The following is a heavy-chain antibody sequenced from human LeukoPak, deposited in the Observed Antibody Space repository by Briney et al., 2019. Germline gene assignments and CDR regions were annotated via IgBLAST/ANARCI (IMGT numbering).Heavy chain of an antibody. Sequence: ASVKVSCKASGYTFTSYYMHWVRQAPGQGLEWMGVINPSGGSTSYHQKFQGRVTMTRDTSTSTVYMELSRLRSDDTAVYYCARARRAYSSGWSPLDYWGQGTLVTVSS. CDR1: GYTFTSYY. D-gene: IGHD6-19*01. V-gene: IGHV1-46*01. CDR2: INPSGGST. J-gene: IGHJ4*02. CDR3: ARARRAYSSGWSPLDY.